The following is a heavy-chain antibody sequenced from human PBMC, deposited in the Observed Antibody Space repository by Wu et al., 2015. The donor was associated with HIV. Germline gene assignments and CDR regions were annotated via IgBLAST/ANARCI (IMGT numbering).Heavy chain of an antibody. Sequence: QGQLVQSGTEVKNPGASVKVSCKASGYSLSAYYMHWVRQAPGQGLEWMGWLHPSNGDTKYAPSFQGRVTMTLDTSINTAYMELNSLRSEDTAVYYCARDPPRNDYGGNSDGPSWGQGTLVTVSS. CDR3: ARDPPRNDYGGNSDGPS. CDR1: GYSLSAYY. CDR2: LHPSNGDT. V-gene: IGHV1-2*02. D-gene: IGHD4-23*01. J-gene: IGHJ4*02.